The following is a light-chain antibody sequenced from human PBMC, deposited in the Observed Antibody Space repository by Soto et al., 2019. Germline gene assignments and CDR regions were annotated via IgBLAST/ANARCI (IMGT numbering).Light chain of an antibody. Sequence: EIVMTQSPATLSVSPGERVTLSCRASQSLNTNLAWYQQKPGQAPRLLINRASTKATGVPARFSGSGSGTEFTLPISILQSEDFAVYYCHQYNTLPPRTFGPGTKVEI. J-gene: IGKJ1*01. CDR1: QSLNTN. CDR3: HQYNTLPPRT. V-gene: IGKV3-15*01. CDR2: RAS.